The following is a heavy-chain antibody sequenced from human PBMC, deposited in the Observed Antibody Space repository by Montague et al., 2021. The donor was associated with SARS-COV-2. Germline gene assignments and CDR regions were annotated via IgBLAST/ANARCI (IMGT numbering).Heavy chain of an antibody. CDR3: ARWYYGSGSYPH. CDR1: GYSISSGYY. J-gene: IGHJ4*02. Sequence: SETLSLTCSVSGYSISSGYYWGWIRQPPGKGLEWIGNFYHSGGAYYSPSLKSRVTVSVDTAKNQFSLRLSSVTAADTAVYYCARWYYGSGSYPHWGQGTLVTVAS. CDR2: FYHSGGA. V-gene: IGHV4-38-2*01. D-gene: IGHD3-10*01.